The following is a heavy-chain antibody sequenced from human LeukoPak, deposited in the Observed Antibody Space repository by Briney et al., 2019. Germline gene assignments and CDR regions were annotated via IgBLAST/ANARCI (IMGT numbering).Heavy chain of an antibody. V-gene: IGHV3-20*04. CDR1: GFTFDDYG. CDR2: INWNGGST. CDR3: ASVKAVAGTAQYYYYYYYMDV. J-gene: IGHJ6*03. D-gene: IGHD6-19*01. Sequence: GGSLRLSCAASGFTFDDYGMSWVRQAPGKGLEWVSGINWNGGSTGYADSVKGRSTISRDNAKNSLYLQMNSLRAEDTALYYCASVKAVAGTAQYYYYYYYMDVWGKGTTVTVSS.